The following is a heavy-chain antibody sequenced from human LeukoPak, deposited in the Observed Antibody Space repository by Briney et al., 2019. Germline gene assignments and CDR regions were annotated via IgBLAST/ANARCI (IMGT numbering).Heavy chain of an antibody. CDR1: GYTFTSYY. CDR2: INPRGGST. D-gene: IGHD6-13*01. J-gene: IGHJ4*02. CDR3: ARDRAAAGSETFDY. V-gene: IGHV1-46*01. Sequence: ASVKVSCKASGYTFTSYYMHWVRQAPEQGLEWMGIINPRGGSTSYAQKFQGRVTMTRDMSTSTVYMELSSLRSEDTAVYYCARDRAAAGSETFDYWGQGTLVTVSS.